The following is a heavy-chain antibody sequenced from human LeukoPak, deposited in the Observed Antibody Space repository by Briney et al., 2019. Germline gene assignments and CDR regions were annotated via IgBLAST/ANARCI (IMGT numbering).Heavy chain of an antibody. D-gene: IGHD3-3*01. Sequence: GGSLRLSCAASGFTFSSNWMTWVRQAPGKGLEWVANTNQDGSEKYYVDSVKGRFTISRDNAKSSLYLQMNSLRAEDTAVYYCARDPGLRFLGDYWGQGTLVTVSS. V-gene: IGHV3-7*01. CDR1: GFTFSSNW. CDR2: TNQDGSEK. J-gene: IGHJ4*02. CDR3: ARDPGLRFLGDY.